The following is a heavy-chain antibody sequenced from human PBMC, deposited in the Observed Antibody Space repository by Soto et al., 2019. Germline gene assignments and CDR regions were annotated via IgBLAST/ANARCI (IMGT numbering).Heavy chain of an antibody. J-gene: IGHJ6*02. CDR1: GFTFSSYG. D-gene: IGHD2-2*01. Sequence: GGSLRLSCAASGFTFSSYGMHWVRQAPGKGLERVAVIWYDGSNKYYADTVEGRFTISRDNSKNTLYLQMNSLRDEDTAVYYCASPLGYFSSTSCHHYYYYYGMDVWGQGTRVTVSS. V-gene: IGHV3-33*01. CDR3: ASPLGYFSSTSCHHYYYYYGMDV. CDR2: IWYDGSNK.